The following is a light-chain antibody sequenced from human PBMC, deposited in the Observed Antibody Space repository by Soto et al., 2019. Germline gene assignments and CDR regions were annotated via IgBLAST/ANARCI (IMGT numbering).Light chain of an antibody. Sequence: DIQMTQSPSSLSASVRDIVTITCRASQNINTYLNWYQQKPGKAPNLLIYAASILQSEVPSRFSGSGSGTDFTLTISSLQPEDFATYYCHQSYSTPYTFGGGTKLEIK. CDR2: AAS. CDR1: QNINTY. J-gene: IGKJ2*01. V-gene: IGKV1-39*01. CDR3: HQSYSTPYT.